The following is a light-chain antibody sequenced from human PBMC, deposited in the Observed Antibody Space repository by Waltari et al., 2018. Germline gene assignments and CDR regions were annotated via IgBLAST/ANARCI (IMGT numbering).Light chain of an antibody. CDR1: QSLLHSSGYNY. CDR3: MQALKTVT. J-gene: IGKJ3*01. Sequence: DIVMTQSPLSLSVTPGEPASISCRSSQSLLHSSGYNYLDWYVQKPGQSPQLLLYMTSNRASGVPDRFSGSGSGTDFTLKISRVEAEDVGVYYCMQALKTVTFGPGTKVDIK. CDR2: MTS. V-gene: IGKV2-28*01.